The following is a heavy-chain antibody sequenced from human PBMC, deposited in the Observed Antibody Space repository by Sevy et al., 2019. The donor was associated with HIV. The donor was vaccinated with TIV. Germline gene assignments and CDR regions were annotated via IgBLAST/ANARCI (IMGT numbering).Heavy chain of an antibody. CDR3: ARSGGYSDYGMDV. D-gene: IGHD5-12*01. V-gene: IGHV3-13*01. CDR1: GFTFSSYD. Sequence: GGSLRLSCGASGFTFSSYDMHWVRRAAGKGLEWVSGLGSGGDAYYPGSVKGRFTISSENAKNSLYLQMNSLRAGDTAVYYYARSGGYSDYGMDVWGQGTTVTVSS. CDR2: LGSGGDA. J-gene: IGHJ6*02.